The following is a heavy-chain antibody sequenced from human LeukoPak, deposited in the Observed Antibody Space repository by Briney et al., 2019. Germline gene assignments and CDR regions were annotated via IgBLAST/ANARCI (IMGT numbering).Heavy chain of an antibody. Sequence: SETLSLTCTVSGGSISSSGYYWGWIRQPPGKGLEWIGSLYYSGSTYYNPSLKSRVTISVDTSKNQFSLKLSSVTAADTAVYYCARLERGYCSGGSCYPYWGQGTLVTVSS. J-gene: IGHJ4*02. CDR3: ARLERGYCSGGSCYPY. V-gene: IGHV4-39*01. CDR1: GGSISSSGYY. D-gene: IGHD2-15*01. CDR2: LYYSGST.